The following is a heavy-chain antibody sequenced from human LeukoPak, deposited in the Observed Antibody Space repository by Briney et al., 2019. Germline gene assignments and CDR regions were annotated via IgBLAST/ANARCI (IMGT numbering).Heavy chain of an antibody. CDR3: AREGELGGSYYGLIDY. D-gene: IGHD1-26*01. J-gene: IGHJ4*02. CDR2: ISAYNGNT. V-gene: IGHV1-18*01. CDR1: GYTFTSYG. Sequence: ASVKVSCKASGYTFTSYGISWVRQAPGQGLEWMGWISAYNGNTNYAQKFQGRVTMTRDMSTSTVYMELSSLRSEDTAVYYCAREGELGGSYYGLIDYWGQGTLVTVSS.